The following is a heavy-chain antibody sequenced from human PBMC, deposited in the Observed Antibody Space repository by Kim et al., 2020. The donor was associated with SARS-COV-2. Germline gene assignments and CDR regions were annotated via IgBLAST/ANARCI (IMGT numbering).Heavy chain of an antibody. V-gene: IGHV3-7*03. D-gene: IGHD5-12*01. Sequence: GGSLRLSCAASEFTFSGYWMGWVRQAPGKGLEWVANISQDGSHIHYMDSVRGRFTISRDNTKNSLYLQMNSLRAEDTAIYYCARDSGSYYFDSWGQGTLVTVSS. CDR3: ARDSGSYYFDS. CDR1: EFTFSGYW. CDR2: ISQDGSHI. J-gene: IGHJ4*02.